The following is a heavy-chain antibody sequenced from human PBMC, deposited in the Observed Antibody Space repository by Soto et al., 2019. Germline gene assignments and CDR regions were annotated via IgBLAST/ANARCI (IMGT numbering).Heavy chain of an antibody. Sequence: GGSLRLSCAASGFTFSSYWMHWVRQPPGKGLEWVSRISNNGGSTYYADSVKGRFTISRDNSMNTLYLQMNSLRAEDTAVYYCAKVSSSWYAGFFDLWGQGTLVTVSS. D-gene: IGHD6-13*01. CDR1: GFTFSSYW. J-gene: IGHJ4*02. CDR2: ISNNGGST. CDR3: AKVSSSWYAGFFDL. V-gene: IGHV3-23*01.